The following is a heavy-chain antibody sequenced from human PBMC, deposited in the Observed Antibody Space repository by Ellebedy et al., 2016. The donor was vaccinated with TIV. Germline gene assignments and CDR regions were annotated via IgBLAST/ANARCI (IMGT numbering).Heavy chain of an antibody. J-gene: IGHJ6*02. Sequence: MPSETLSLTCTVSGGSISSYYWSWIRQPPGKGLEWIGYIYYSGRTNYSPSLKSRVTISVDTSKNQFSLKLSSVTAADTAVYYCARATLYRWGDVWGPGTTVTVSS. CDR1: GGSISSYY. V-gene: IGHV4-59*12. D-gene: IGHD3-16*02. CDR2: IYYSGRT. CDR3: ARATLYRWGDV.